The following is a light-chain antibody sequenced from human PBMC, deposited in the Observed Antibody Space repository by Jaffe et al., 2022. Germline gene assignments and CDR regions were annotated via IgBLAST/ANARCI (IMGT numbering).Light chain of an antibody. J-gene: IGKJ1*01. V-gene: IGKV1-NL1*01. Sequence: DIQMTQSPSSLSASVGDRVTITCRASQGISNSLAWYQQKPGRAPKLLLYGASRLESGVPSRFSGSGSGTDYTLTISSLQPDDFATYYCQQYYSTLRTFGQGTKVEIK. CDR3: QQYYSTLRT. CDR2: GAS. CDR1: QGISNS.